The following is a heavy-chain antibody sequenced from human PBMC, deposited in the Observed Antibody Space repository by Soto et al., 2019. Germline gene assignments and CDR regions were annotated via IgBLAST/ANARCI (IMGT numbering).Heavy chain of an antibody. CDR1: GFIFSDYA. CDR3: AKARGPFYFDY. V-gene: IGHV3-23*01. Sequence: GGSLRLSCAASGFIFSDYAMSWVRQAPGKGLEWVSAIGGSGGSTDNADSVKGRFTIARDNSKNKLYLQMNSLRAEDTAVYYCAKARGPFYFDYWGQGTLVTVSS. D-gene: IGHD5-12*01. J-gene: IGHJ4*02. CDR2: IGGSGGST.